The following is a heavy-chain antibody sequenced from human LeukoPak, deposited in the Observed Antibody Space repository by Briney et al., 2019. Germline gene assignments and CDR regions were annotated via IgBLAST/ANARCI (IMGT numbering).Heavy chain of an antibody. V-gene: IGHV3-7*01. D-gene: IGHD4-23*01. CDR1: GFTFSNYW. CDR3: ARDYGGYFDY. J-gene: IGHJ4*02. CDR2: IKEDGSEK. Sequence: GGSLRLSCAASGFTFSNYWMSWVRQAPGKGLEWVANIKEDGSEKYYADSVKGRFTISRDNAKNTLYLQMNSLRAEDTAVYYCARDYGGYFDYWGQGTLVTVSS.